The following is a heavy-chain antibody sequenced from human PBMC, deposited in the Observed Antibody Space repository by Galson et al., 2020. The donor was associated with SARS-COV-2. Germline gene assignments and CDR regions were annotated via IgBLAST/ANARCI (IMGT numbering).Heavy chain of an antibody. J-gene: IGHJ6*03. CDR3: ARGYSGSYYYYYYYMDV. Sequence: GGSLRLSCAASGFTFSSYDMHWVRQATGKGLEWVSAIGTAGDTYYPGSVKGRFTISRENAKNSLYLQLNSLSAGDTAVYYCARGYSGSYYYYYYYMDVWGKGTTVTVSS. CDR1: GFTFSSYD. D-gene: IGHD1-26*01. CDR2: IGTAGDT. V-gene: IGHV3-13*01.